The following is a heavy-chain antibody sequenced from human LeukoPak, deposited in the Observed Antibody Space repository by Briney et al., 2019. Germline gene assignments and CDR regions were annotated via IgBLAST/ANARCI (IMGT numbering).Heavy chain of an antibody. J-gene: IGHJ3*02. CDR1: GFTLSRYW. CDR2: IKEDGSEK. D-gene: IGHD3-10*01. CDR3: ARDWVAGVPFDAFDI. Sequence: PGGSLRLSCAASGFTLSRYWLSWVRQAPGKGLEWVANIKEDGSEKYYVDSVKGRFTISRDNAKNSLYLHMHSLTAEDTAMYYCARDWVAGVPFDAFDIWGQGTMVSVSS. V-gene: IGHV3-7*03.